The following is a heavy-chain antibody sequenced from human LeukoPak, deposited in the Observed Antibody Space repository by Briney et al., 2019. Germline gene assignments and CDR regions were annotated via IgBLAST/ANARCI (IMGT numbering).Heavy chain of an antibody. J-gene: IGHJ5*02. CDR3: ARSMVRGGNWFDP. Sequence: NAGGSLRLSCAASGFTFSSYSMNWVRQAPGKGLEWVSSISSSSSYIYYADSVKGRFTISRDNAKNSLYLQMNSLRAEDTAVYYCARSMVRGGNWFDPWGQGTLVTVSP. CDR1: GFTFSSYS. D-gene: IGHD3-10*01. CDR2: ISSSSSYI. V-gene: IGHV3-21*01.